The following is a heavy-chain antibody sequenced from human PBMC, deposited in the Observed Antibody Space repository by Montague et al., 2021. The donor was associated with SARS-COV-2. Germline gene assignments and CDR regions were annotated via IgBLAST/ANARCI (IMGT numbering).Heavy chain of an antibody. V-gene: IGHV4-39*07. D-gene: IGHD4-17*01. CDR1: GGSISTSYY. Sequence: SETLSLTCTVSGGSISTSYYWGWIRQPPGKGLEWIGSIYYSGSTYYNPSLKSRVTISVDTSKNQFSLKLSSVTAADTAVYYCARDATVTTFYYYGMDVWGQGTTVTGSS. CDR2: IYYSGST. J-gene: IGHJ6*02. CDR3: ARDATVTTFYYYGMDV.